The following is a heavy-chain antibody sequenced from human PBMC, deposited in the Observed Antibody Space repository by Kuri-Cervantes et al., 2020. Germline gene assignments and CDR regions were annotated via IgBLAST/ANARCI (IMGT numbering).Heavy chain of an antibody. CDR2: ISGSGDST. V-gene: IGHV3-23*01. CDR3: AKIDVLLWFGEPLAFDY. J-gene: IGHJ4*02. CDR1: GFTFSSYG. Sequence: GGSLRLSCAASGFTFSSYGMHWVRQAPGKGLEWVSAISGSGDSTYYADSVKGRFTISRDNSKNTLYLQMNSLRAEDTAVYYCAKIDVLLWFGEPLAFDYWGQGTLVTVSS. D-gene: IGHD3-10*01.